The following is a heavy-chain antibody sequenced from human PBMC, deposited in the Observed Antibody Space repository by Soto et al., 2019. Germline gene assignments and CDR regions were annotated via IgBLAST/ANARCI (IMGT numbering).Heavy chain of an antibody. D-gene: IGHD1-20*01. CDR1: GFTFSSYW. CDR3: ARDDPNSLYTDYMDV. Sequence: EVQLVESGGGLVQPGGSLRLSCAASGFTFSSYWMSWVRQAPGKGLEWVANIKQDGSEKYYVDSVKGRFTISRDNAKNSLYLQMNSLRAEDTAVYYCARDDPNSLYTDYMDVWGKGTTVTVSS. J-gene: IGHJ6*03. V-gene: IGHV3-7*01. CDR2: IKQDGSEK.